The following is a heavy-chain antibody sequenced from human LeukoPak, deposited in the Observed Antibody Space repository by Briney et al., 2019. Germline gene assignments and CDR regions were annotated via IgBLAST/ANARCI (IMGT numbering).Heavy chain of an antibody. CDR3: ARAPFGVVHLFDY. CDR1: GGSFSGYY. D-gene: IGHD3-3*01. J-gene: IGHJ4*02. CDR2: INHSGST. V-gene: IGHV4-34*01. Sequence: KPSETLSLTCAVYGGSFSGYYWNWIRQPPGKGLEWIGEINHSGSTNYNPSLKSRVTISVDTSKNQFSLKLSSVTAADTAVYYCARAPFGVVHLFDYWGQGTLVTVSS.